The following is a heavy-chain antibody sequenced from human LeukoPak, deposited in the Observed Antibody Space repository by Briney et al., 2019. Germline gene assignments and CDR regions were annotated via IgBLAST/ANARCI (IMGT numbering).Heavy chain of an antibody. V-gene: IGHV4-59*01. CDR3: ARFQIAVAGNWFDP. CDR2: IYYSGST. D-gene: IGHD6-19*01. CDR1: GGSISSYY. Sequence: SETLSLACTVSGGSISSYYWSWIRQPPGKGLEWIGYIYYSGSTNYNPSLKSRVTISVDTSKNQFSLKLSSVTAADTAVYYCARFQIAVAGNWFDPWGQGTLVTVSS. J-gene: IGHJ5*02.